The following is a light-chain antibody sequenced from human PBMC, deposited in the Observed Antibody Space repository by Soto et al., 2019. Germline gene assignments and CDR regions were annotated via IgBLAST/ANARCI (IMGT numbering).Light chain of an antibody. V-gene: IGKV3-20*01. CDR3: QEYGSSLTWT. J-gene: IGKJ1*01. CDR2: GAP. Sequence: EIVLTQSPATLSLSPWERATLSCRASQSVSSYLAWYQQKPGQAPRLLIYGAPSRATGIPARFSGSGSGTDFTLTISRLEPEDFAVYYCQEYGSSLTWTFGQGTKVDIK. CDR1: QSVSSY.